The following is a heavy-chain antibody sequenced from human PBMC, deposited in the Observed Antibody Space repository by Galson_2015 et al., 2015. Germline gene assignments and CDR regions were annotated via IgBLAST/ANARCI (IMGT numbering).Heavy chain of an antibody. CDR1: GFTFTSYA. CDR2: ISGDADKT. CDR3: AKPLTHYSHASTYYLPPGFDY. J-gene: IGHJ4*02. Sequence: SLRLSCAASGFTFTSYAMTWLRQAPGKGLEWVSAISGDADKTYYADSVRGRFTISRDSSKSSLYLQMDSLRAEDTAVYYCAKPLTHYSHASTYYLPPGFDYWGQGTLVTVSS. D-gene: IGHD3-22*01. V-gene: IGHV3-23*01.